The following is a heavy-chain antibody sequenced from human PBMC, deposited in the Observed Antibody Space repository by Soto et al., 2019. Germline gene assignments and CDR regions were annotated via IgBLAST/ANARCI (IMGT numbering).Heavy chain of an antibody. D-gene: IGHD2-21*01. V-gene: IGHV1-69*13. J-gene: IGHJ2*01. CDR2: IIPMLAAP. Sequence: SVKVSCKASGVSFRTYAINWVRQAPVQGLEWMGGIIPMLAAPTYAQKFQGRLTITADESTTTVYMELSSLTSEDTAVYYCARVGPPSPSVIWFFDLWGRGTLVTSPQ. CDR3: ARVGPPSPSVIWFFDL. CDR1: GVSFRTYA.